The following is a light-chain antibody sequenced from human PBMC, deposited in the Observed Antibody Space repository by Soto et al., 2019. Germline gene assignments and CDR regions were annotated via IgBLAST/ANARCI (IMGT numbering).Light chain of an antibody. J-gene: IGKJ3*01. V-gene: IGKV1-39*01. CDR1: QTICTF. CDR2: AAS. CDR3: QQSYSTPLFT. Sequence: DIQMTQSPSSLSASVGDRVTLTCRASQTICTFLNWYQQKPGKAPRLLIYAASSLLSGVPPRFSGSGSGTDFTLTISSLQPEDFATYYCQQSYSTPLFTFGPGTIVDIK.